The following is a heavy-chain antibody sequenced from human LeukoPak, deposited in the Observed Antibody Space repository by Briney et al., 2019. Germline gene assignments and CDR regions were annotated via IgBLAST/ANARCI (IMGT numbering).Heavy chain of an antibody. CDR3: ARVDSGSYYWFDP. Sequence: SETLSLTCTVSGGSISSYYWSWIRQPAGKGLGWIGRIYTSGSTNYNPSLKSRVTISVDTSKNQFSLKLSSVTAADTAVYYCARVDSGSYYWFDPWGQGTLVTVSS. CDR1: GGSISSYY. CDR2: IYTSGST. J-gene: IGHJ5*02. V-gene: IGHV4-4*07. D-gene: IGHD1-26*01.